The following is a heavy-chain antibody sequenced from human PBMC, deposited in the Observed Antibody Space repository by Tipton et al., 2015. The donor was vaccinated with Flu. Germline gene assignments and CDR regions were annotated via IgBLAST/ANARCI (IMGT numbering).Heavy chain of an antibody. Sequence: LRLSCTVSGGSISSGDYYWSWIRQPPGKGLEWIGYIYYSGSTYYNPSLKSRVTISVDTSKNQFSLKLSSVTAADTAVYYCARGGYGDYGGSDAFDIWGQGTMVTVSS. J-gene: IGHJ3*02. CDR2: IYYSGST. V-gene: IGHV4-30-4*01. D-gene: IGHD4-17*01. CDR3: ARGGYGDYGGSDAFDI. CDR1: GGSISSGDYY.